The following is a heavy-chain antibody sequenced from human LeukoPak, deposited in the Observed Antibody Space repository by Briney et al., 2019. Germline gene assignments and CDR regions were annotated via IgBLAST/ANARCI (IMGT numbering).Heavy chain of an antibody. CDR3: AKGNVDIVATTD. J-gene: IGHJ4*02. CDR2: ISGSGGST. Sequence: GGSLRLSCAASGFTFSSYAMSRVRQAPGKGLEWVSAISGSGGSTYYADSVKGRFTISRDNSKNTLYLQMNSLRAEDTAVYYCAKGNVDIVATTDWGQGTLVTVSS. D-gene: IGHD5-12*01. V-gene: IGHV3-23*01. CDR1: GFTFSSYA.